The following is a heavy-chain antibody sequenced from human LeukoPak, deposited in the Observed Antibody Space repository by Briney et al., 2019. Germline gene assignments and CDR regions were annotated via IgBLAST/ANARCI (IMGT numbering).Heavy chain of an antibody. CDR2: IWNDGSKK. V-gene: IGHV3-33*01. J-gene: IGHJ3*02. Sequence: PGGSLRLSCAASGFSFSNYGMHWVRQAPGKGLEWVAVIWNDGSKKDYVDSVKGRFTISRDNAENSLYLQMNSLRDEDTAVYYCARDEAYAFDIWGQGTMVTVSS. CDR1: GFSFSNYG. CDR3: ARDEAYAFDI.